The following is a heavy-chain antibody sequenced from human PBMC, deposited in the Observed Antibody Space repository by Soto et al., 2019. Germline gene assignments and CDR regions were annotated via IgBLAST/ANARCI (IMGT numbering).Heavy chain of an antibody. CDR3: ARDHTFFGVVPPDYYYYYMDV. J-gene: IGHJ6*03. Sequence: GGSLRLSCAASGFTFSSYGMHWVRQAPGKGLEWVAVIWYDGSNKYYADSVKGRFTISRDNSKNTLYLQMNSLRAEDTAVYYCARDHTFFGVVPPDYYYYYMDVWGKGTTVTVS. V-gene: IGHV3-33*01. D-gene: IGHD3-3*01. CDR1: GFTFSSYG. CDR2: IWYDGSNK.